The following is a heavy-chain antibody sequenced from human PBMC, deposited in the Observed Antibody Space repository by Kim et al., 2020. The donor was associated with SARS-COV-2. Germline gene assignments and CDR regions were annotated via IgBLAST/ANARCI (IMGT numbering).Heavy chain of an antibody. CDR2: IYPGDSDT. V-gene: IGHV5-51*01. CDR1: GYSFTSYW. D-gene: IGHD3-22*01. J-gene: IGHJ4*01. Sequence: GESLKISCKGSGYSFTSYWIGWVRQMPGKGLELMGVIYPGDSDTRYSPSFQGQVTISADKSISTAYMQWSSLRASDTAMYYCARLIGSGYYYFAYWGRGTRVTVSS. CDR3: ARLIGSGYYYFAY.